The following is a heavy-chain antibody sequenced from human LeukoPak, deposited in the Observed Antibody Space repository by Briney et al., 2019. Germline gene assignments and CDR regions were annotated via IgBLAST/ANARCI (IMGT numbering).Heavy chain of an antibody. CDR1: GFTFSSYG. J-gene: IGHJ4*02. V-gene: IGHV3-30*18. D-gene: IGHD6-13*01. Sequence: GGSLRLSCAASGFTFSSYGMHWVRQAPGKGLEWVALISYDGSNKYYADSVKGRFTISRDNSRNTLYLQMNSLRAEDTAVYYCTKDFSSSWYSYYFDYWGQGTLVTVSP. CDR3: TKDFSSSWYSYYFDY. CDR2: ISYDGSNK.